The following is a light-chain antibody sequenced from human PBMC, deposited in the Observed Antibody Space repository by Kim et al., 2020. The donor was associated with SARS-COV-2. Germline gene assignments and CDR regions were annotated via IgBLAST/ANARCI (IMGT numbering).Light chain of an antibody. CDR1: QSICSS. Sequence: PGESATLSCRASQSICSSLAWYQHRPGQAPRLLFYDAFDRATGMPARFSGRGSGTGFTLAISSVEPEDFAVYYCQQRSNCYTFGQGTRLEIK. CDR3: QQRSNCYT. J-gene: IGKJ2*01. V-gene: IGKV3-11*01. CDR2: DAF.